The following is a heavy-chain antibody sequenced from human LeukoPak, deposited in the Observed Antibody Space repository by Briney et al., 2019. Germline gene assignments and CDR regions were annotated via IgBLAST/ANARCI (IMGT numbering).Heavy chain of an antibody. J-gene: IGHJ5*02. V-gene: IGHV1-18*01. Sequence: GNTNYAQKLQGRVTMTTDTSTSTAYMELRSLRSDDTAVYYCARGGGKKDIVLMVYATREDNWFDPWGQGTLVTVSS. CDR3: ARGGGKKDIVLMVYATREDNWFDP. CDR2: GNT. D-gene: IGHD2-8*01.